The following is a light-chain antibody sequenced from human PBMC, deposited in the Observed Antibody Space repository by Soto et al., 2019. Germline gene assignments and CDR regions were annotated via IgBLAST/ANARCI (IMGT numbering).Light chain of an antibody. CDR1: QTVSNNY. CDR3: QQFGSSPGST. Sequence: EIVLTQSPGTLSLSPGERATLSCRASQTVSNNYLAWYQQKPGQAPRLLIYGASSRATGIPDRFSGSGSGTDFTLTISALEPEDFAVYYWQQFGSSPGSTFGQGTKLEIK. V-gene: IGKV3-20*01. CDR2: GAS. J-gene: IGKJ2*01.